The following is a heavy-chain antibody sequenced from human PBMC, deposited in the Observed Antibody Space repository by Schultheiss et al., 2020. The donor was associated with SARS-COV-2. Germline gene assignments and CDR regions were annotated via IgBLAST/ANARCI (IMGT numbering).Heavy chain of an antibody. D-gene: IGHD6-19*01. Sequence: SETLSLTCTVSGGSISSGGYYWSWIRQHPGKGLEWIGEINHSGSTNYNPSLKSRVTISVDTSKNQFSLKLSSVTAADTAVYYCARQKSMAGKRWFDPWGQGTLVTVSS. V-gene: IGHV4-39*01. CDR1: GGSISSGGYY. J-gene: IGHJ5*02. CDR3: ARQKSMAGKRWFDP. CDR2: INHSGST.